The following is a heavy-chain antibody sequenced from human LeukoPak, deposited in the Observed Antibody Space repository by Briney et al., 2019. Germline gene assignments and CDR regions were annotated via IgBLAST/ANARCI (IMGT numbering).Heavy chain of an antibody. V-gene: IGHV3-30*02. Sequence: GGSLRLSCAASGFTFSSYGMHWVRQAPGKGLEWVAFIRYDGSNKYYADSVKGRFTISRDNSKNTLYLQMNSLRAEDTAVYYCAKDRDYHDSSGYFEIDYWGQGTLVTVSS. J-gene: IGHJ4*02. CDR3: AKDRDYHDSSGYFEIDY. CDR2: IRYDGSNK. CDR1: GFTFSSYG. D-gene: IGHD3-22*01.